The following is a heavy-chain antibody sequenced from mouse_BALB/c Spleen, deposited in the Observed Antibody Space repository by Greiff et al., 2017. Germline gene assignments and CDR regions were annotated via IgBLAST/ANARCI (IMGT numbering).Heavy chain of an antibody. CDR3: ARDYYGSSYAMDY. V-gene: IGHV7-3*02. J-gene: IGHJ4*01. D-gene: IGHD1-1*01. CDR2: IRNKANGYTT. CDR1: GFTFTDYY. Sequence: EVQLQQSGGGLVQPGGSLRLSCATSGFTFTDYYMSWVRQPPGKALEWLGFIRNKANGYTTEYSASVKGRFTISRDNSQSILYLQMNTLRAEDSATYYCARDYYGSSYAMDYWGQGTSVTVSS.